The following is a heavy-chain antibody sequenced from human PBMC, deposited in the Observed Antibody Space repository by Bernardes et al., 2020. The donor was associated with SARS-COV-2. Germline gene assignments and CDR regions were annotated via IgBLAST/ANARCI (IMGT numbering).Heavy chain of an antibody. D-gene: IGHD6-13*01. CDR1: GFTSSAYW. Sequence: GGSLRLSCVASGFTSSAYWMHWVRQAPGKGLVWVSRISGDGSGRNYADSVKGRFTISRDNARNTLYLQMNSLRAEDTAVYYCASGTPVGIYGMDVWGQGTTVTVSS. V-gene: IGHV3-74*01. CDR3: ASGTPVGIYGMDV. CDR2: ISGDGSGR. J-gene: IGHJ6*02.